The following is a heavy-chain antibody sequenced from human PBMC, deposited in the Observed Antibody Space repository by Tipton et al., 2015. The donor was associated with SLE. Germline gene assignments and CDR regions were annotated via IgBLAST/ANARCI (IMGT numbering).Heavy chain of an antibody. J-gene: IGHJ4*02. V-gene: IGHV3-11*06. CDR1: GGSFSGYY. Sequence: LSLTCAVYGGSFSGYYWSWIRQPPGKGLEWVSSISSSSSYIYYADSVKGRFTISRDNAKNSLYLQMDSLSVEDTAVYYCARDYVGSYYYDSSGYYLFDYWGQGTLVTVSS. CDR2: ISSSSSYI. D-gene: IGHD3-22*01. CDR3: ARDYVGSYYYDSSGYYLFDY.